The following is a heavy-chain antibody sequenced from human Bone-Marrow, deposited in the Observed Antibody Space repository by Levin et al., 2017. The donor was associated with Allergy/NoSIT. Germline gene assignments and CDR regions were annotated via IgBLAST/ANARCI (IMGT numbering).Heavy chain of an antibody. V-gene: IGHV3-21*01. Sequence: SCAASGFTFSSYSMNWVRQAPGKGLEWVSSISSSSSYIYYADSVKGRFTISRDNAKNSLYLQMNSLRAEDTAVYYCARKSGSPPVGGMDVWGQGTTVTVSS. CDR3: ARKSGSPPVGGMDV. CDR1: GFTFSSYS. CDR2: ISSSSSYI. J-gene: IGHJ6*02. D-gene: IGHD1-26*01.